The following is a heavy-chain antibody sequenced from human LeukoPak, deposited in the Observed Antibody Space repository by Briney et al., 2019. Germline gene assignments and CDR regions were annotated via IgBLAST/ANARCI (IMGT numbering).Heavy chain of an antibody. Sequence: PGRSLRLSCAASGFTFSSYAMHWVRQAPGKGLEWVAVISYDGSNKYCADSVKGRFTISRDNSKNTLYLQMNSLRAEDTAVYYCARVNSRSGYSSAVDYWGQGTLVTVSS. D-gene: IGHD3-22*01. CDR2: ISYDGSNK. V-gene: IGHV3-30-3*01. CDR3: ARVNSRSGYSSAVDY. CDR1: GFTFSSYA. J-gene: IGHJ4*02.